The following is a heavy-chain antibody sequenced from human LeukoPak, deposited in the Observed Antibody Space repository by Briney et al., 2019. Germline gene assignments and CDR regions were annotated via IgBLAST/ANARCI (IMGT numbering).Heavy chain of an antibody. J-gene: IGHJ4*02. CDR2: IYSGGST. CDR1: GFTVSSNY. Sequence: GGSLRLSCAASGFTVSSNYMSWVRQAPGKGLEWVSVIYSGGSTYYADSVKGRFTISRDNSKNTLYLQMNSLRAEATAVYYCARKKYSSSFYFDYWGQGTLVTVSS. CDR3: ARKKYSSSFYFDY. V-gene: IGHV3-53*01. D-gene: IGHD6-6*01.